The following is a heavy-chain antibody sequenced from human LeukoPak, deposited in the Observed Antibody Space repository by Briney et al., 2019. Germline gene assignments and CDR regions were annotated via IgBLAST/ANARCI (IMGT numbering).Heavy chain of an antibody. D-gene: IGHD5-12*01. J-gene: IGHJ4*02. CDR3: ASSGYDLIPFDY. Sequence: ASVKVSCRASGYTFTSYGISWVRQAPGQGLEWMGWISAYNGNTNYAQKLQGRVTMTTDTSTSTAYMELRSLRSDDTAVYYCASSGYDLIPFDYWGQGTLVTVSS. CDR2: ISAYNGNT. V-gene: IGHV1-18*01. CDR1: GYTFTSYG.